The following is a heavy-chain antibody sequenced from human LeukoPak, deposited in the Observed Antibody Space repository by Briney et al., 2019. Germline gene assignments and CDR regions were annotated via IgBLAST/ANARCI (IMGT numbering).Heavy chain of an antibody. CDR3: ARLGYSSPSGV. V-gene: IGHV4-34*01. J-gene: IGHJ6*02. D-gene: IGHD6-6*01. CDR1: GGSFSGYY. Sequence: KPSETLSLTCAVYGGSFSGYYWSWIRQPPGKGLEWIGEINHSGSTNYNPSPKNRVTISVDTSKNRFSLKLSSVTAADTAVYYCARLGYSSPSGVWGQGTTVTVSS. CDR2: INHSGST.